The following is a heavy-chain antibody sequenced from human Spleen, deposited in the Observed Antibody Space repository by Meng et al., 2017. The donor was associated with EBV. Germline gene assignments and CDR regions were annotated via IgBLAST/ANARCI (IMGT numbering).Heavy chain of an antibody. Sequence: QGQLQESGPGLVKPSGTLSLPCAVSGGSIRGSNWWSWVRQPPGKGLEWIGEIYYSGSTNYSPSLKSRVTISVDKSKNQFSLELTSVTAADTAVYYCARGDNGDSYFDYWGQGTLVTVSS. J-gene: IGHJ4*02. CDR1: GGSIRGSNW. D-gene: IGHD4-17*01. V-gene: IGHV4-4*02. CDR3: ARGDNGDSYFDY. CDR2: IYYSGST.